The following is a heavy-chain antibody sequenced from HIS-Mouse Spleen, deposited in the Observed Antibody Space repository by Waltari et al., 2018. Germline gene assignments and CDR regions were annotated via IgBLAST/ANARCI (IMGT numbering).Heavy chain of an antibody. J-gene: IGHJ2*01. Sequence: QVQLVESGGGLVKPGGSLRLSCSASGFPFSDYYIRCIRQAPGKGLEWVSYISSSGSTIYYADSVKGRFTISRDNAKNSLYLQMNSLRAEDTAVYYCARVVPFRRFDLWGRGTLVTVSS. CDR2: ISSSGSTI. V-gene: IGHV3-11*01. CDR1: GFPFSDYY. CDR3: ARVVPFRRFDL. D-gene: IGHD6-6*01.